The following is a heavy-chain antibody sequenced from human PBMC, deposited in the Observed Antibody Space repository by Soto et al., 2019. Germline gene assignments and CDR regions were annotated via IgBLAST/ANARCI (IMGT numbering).Heavy chain of an antibody. J-gene: IGHJ6*02. D-gene: IGHD3-10*01. Sequence: EVQLVQSGAEVKKPGESLKISCKGSGYSFTSYWIGWVRQMPGKGLEWMGIIYPGDSDTRYSPSFQGQVTISADKSISTAYLQGGSLKASDTAMYYCAGGGVRGVITRTRDYYGMDVWGQGTTVTVSS. V-gene: IGHV5-51*01. CDR1: GYSFTSYW. CDR3: AGGGVRGVITRTRDYYGMDV. CDR2: IYPGDSDT.